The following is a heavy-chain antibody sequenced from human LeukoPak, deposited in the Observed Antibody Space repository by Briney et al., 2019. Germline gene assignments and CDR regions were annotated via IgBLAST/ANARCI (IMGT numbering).Heavy chain of an antibody. D-gene: IGHD3-9*01. V-gene: IGHV3-9*01. CDR1: GFSFDDYA. J-gene: IGHJ3*02. CDR3: GRDGSNILTAYAFDI. Sequence: GGSLRLSCAASGFSFDDYAMHWARQTPGKGLEWVSGISWNSGSIAYADSVKGRFTISRDNAKNSLYLQMNSLTAEDTALYYCGRDGSNILTAYAFDIWGQGTMVTVSP. CDR2: ISWNSGSI.